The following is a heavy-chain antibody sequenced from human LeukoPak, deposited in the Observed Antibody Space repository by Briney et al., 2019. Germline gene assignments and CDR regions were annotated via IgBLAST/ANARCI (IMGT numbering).Heavy chain of an antibody. V-gene: IGHV3-49*04. CDR1: GFTFGDYA. CDR3: AKAWFGEDWLTKD. J-gene: IGHJ4*02. D-gene: IGHD3-10*01. CDR2: IRSKAYGGTT. Sequence: GGSLRLSCTASGFTFGDYAMSWVRQAPGKGLEWVGFIRSKAYGGTTEYAASVKGKFTISRDDSKSIAYLQMNSLKTEDTAVYYCAKAWFGEDWLTKDWGQGTLVTVSS.